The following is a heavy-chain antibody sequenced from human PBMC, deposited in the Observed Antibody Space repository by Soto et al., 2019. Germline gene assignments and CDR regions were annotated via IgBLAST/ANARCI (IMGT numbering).Heavy chain of an antibody. CDR2: IRGSGGST. Sequence: EVQLLESGGGLVQPGGSLRLSCAASGFTFSSYAMSWVRQAPGKGLEWVSAIRGSGGSTYYADSVKGRFTISRDNSKNTLYLQMNSLRAEDTAVYYCAKSILWERPPAKYFDLWGRGTLVTVSS. CDR1: GFTFSSYA. D-gene: IGHD1-26*01. CDR3: AKSILWERPPAKYFDL. V-gene: IGHV3-23*01. J-gene: IGHJ2*01.